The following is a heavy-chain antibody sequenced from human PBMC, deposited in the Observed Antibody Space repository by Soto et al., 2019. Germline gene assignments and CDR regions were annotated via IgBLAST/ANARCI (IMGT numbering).Heavy chain of an antibody. CDR3: ARPPFYGDYVPRPPDI. Sequence: QVQLVQSGAEVKKPGASVKVSCKASGYTFTGYYMHWVRQAPGQGLEWMGWINPNSGGTNYAQKFQGRVTMTRDTSISTAYMELSRLRSDDTAVYYCARPPFYGDYVPRPPDIWGQGTMVTVSS. V-gene: IGHV1-2*02. CDR2: INPNSGGT. D-gene: IGHD4-17*01. J-gene: IGHJ3*02. CDR1: GYTFTGYY.